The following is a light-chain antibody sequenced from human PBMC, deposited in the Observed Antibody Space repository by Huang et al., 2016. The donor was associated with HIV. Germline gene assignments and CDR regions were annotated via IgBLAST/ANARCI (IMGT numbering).Light chain of an antibody. CDR3: HQYYDTPQT. CDR2: WAS. CDR1: QSVLKTSNNKNC. J-gene: IGKJ1*01. Sequence: DIVVTQSPDSLALSLGGRAAINCTASQSVLKTSNNKNCLSWYQLKTGQPPKLLIYWASTRESVVPDRFSGSGSGTHFTLTIASLQAEDVAVYYCHQYYDTPQTFGQGTKVEVK. V-gene: IGKV4-1*01.